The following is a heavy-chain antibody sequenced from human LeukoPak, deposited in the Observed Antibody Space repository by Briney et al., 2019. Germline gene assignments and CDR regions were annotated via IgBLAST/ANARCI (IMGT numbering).Heavy chain of an antibody. CDR1: GYTLTELS. Sequence: ASVKVSCKVSGYTLTELSMHWVRQAPGKGLEWMGGFDPEDGETIYAQKFQGRVTMTADKSTGTVYMELSSLRSGDTAVYYCARGITVVRGVIKGGMDVWGQGTTVTVSS. CDR3: ARGITVVRGVIKGGMDV. V-gene: IGHV1-24*01. J-gene: IGHJ6*02. D-gene: IGHD3-10*01. CDR2: FDPEDGET.